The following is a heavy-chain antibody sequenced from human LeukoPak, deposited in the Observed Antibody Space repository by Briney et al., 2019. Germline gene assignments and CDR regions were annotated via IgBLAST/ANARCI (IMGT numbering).Heavy chain of an antibody. CDR1: GGTFSSYA. Sequence: GSSVKVSCKASGGTFSSYAISWVRQAPGQGLEWMGRVTAMVNIATYAPKFLGRVTIIADTSTATAYMDLRNLTSGDTAVYYCARGGSGRQPLSWYLDLWGRGTLVIVPS. J-gene: IGHJ2*01. D-gene: IGHD3-16*01. V-gene: IGHV1-69*04. CDR2: VTAMVNIA. CDR3: ARGGSGRQPLSWYLDL.